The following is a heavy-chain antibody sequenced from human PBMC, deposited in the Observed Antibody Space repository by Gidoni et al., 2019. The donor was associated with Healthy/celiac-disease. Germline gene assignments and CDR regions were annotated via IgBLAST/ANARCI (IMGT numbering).Heavy chain of an antibody. D-gene: IGHD6-19*01. CDR3: ARDGWDDAFDI. CDR2: IKQDGSEK. CDR1: GFTFSSYW. Sequence: EVQLVESGGGLVQPGGSLRLSCAASGFTFSSYWMRWVRQAPGKGLEWVANIKQDGSEKYYVDSVKGRFTISRDNAKNSLYLQMNSLRAEDTAVYYCARDGWDDAFDIWGQGTMVTVSS. V-gene: IGHV3-7*01. J-gene: IGHJ3*02.